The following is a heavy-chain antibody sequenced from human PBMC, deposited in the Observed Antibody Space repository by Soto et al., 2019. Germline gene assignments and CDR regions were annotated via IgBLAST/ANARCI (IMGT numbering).Heavy chain of an antibody. J-gene: IGHJ4*02. V-gene: IGHV1-69*13. CDR3: ARNALIVVVPAASRYNWNYVDY. CDR1: GGTFSSYA. Sequence: GASEKVSCKASGGTFSSYAISWVRQAPGQGLEWMGGIIPIFGTANYAQKFQGRVTITADESTSTAYMELSSLRSEDTAVYYCARNALIVVVPAASRYNWNYVDYWGQGTLVTVSS. D-gene: IGHD2-2*01. CDR2: IIPIFGTA.